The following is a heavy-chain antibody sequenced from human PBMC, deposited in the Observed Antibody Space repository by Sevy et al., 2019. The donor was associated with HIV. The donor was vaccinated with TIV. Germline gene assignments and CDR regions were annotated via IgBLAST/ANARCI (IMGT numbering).Heavy chain of an antibody. J-gene: IGHJ4*02. D-gene: IGHD3-10*01. CDR2: ISTSGATI. Sequence: GGSLRLSCAASGLAFSDYYMSWIRQAPGKGLEWVSYISTSGATIYYADSLKGRFTISRDNAKNSLYLQMNSQTVDDTEVYYCARDPFHFLRGCFWAQGTLVTVSS. CDR1: GLAFSDYY. V-gene: IGHV3-11*01. CDR3: ARDPFHFLRGCF.